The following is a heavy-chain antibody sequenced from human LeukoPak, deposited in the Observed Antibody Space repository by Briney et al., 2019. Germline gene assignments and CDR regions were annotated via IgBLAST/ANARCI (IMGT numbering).Heavy chain of an antibody. CDR3: GKIAAVGYFDY. Sequence: GGSLRLSCAASGFTFSSYAMSWVRRAPGKGLEWVSVISGSADITYYADSVKGRFTIPRDNSKNTLYLQMNSLRAEDTAVYYCGKIAAVGYFDYWGQGTLVTVSS. J-gene: IGHJ4*02. V-gene: IGHV3-23*01. CDR1: GFTFSSYA. D-gene: IGHD6-13*01. CDR2: ISGSADIT.